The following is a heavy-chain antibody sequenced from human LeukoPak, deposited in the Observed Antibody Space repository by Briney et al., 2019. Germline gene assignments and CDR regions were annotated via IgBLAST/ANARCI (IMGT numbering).Heavy chain of an antibody. V-gene: IGHV3-23*01. CDR3: TKLSGVAAAYDI. D-gene: IGHD2-8*01. J-gene: IGHJ3*02. Sequence: GGSLRLSCAASGFTFSSCAMSWVRQAPGKGLEWVSTIRATGGSAYYADSVKGRFTISRDDSKHTLYLQMNSLRAEDTAVYYCTKLSGVAAAYDIWGQGTMVTVSS. CDR2: IRATGGSA. CDR1: GFTFSSCA.